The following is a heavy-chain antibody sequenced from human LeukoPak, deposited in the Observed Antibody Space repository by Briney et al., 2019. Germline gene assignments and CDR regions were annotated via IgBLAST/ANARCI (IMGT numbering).Heavy chain of an antibody. CDR1: GGSFSGYY. J-gene: IGHJ5*02. CDR3: ARPRITGTDWFDP. Sequence: SETLSLTCAVYGGSFSGYYWSWIRQPPGKGLEWIGEINHSGSTNYNPSLKSRVTISVDTSKNQFSLKLSSVTAADTAVYYCARPRITGTDWFDPWGQGTLVTVSS. V-gene: IGHV4-34*01. D-gene: IGHD1-7*01. CDR2: INHSGST.